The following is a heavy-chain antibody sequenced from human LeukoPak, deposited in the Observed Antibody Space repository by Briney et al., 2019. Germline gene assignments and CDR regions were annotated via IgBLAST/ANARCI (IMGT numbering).Heavy chain of an antibody. J-gene: IGHJ5*02. CDR2: ISPSGTT. CDR1: GAYTGSHY. V-gene: IGHV4-4*07. D-gene: IGHD2/OR15-2a*01. CDR3: ARDFYASGFYFWFDP. Sequence: SETPSLTCTVSGAYTGSHYWSWIRQPAGKGLEWIGRISPSGTTHYNPSLGSRVTMSVDTSKNYFSLRLSSVTAADTAVYYCARDFYASGFYFWFDPWGQGILVTVSS.